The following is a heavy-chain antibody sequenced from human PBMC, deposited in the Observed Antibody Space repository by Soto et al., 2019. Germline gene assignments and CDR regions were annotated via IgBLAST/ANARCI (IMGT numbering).Heavy chain of an antibody. CDR1: GGTFSSYA. J-gene: IGHJ4*02. D-gene: IGHD6-19*01. CDR2: IIPIFGTA. V-gene: IGHV1-69*13. CDR3: ARDRFWAGTSDGGYFDY. Sequence: GASVKVSCKASGGTFSSYAISWVRQAPGQGLEWMGGIIPIFGTANYAQKFQGRVTITADESTSTAYMELSSLRSEDTAVYYCARDRFWAGTSDGGYFDYWGQGTLVTVSS.